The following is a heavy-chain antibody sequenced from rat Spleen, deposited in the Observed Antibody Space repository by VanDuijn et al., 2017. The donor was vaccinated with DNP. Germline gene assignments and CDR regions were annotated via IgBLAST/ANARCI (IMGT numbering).Heavy chain of an antibody. J-gene: IGHJ4*01. V-gene: IGHV3-3*01. Sequence: EVQLQESGPGLVKPSQSLSLTCSVTGYSLTSSYRWSWIRKFPGNKLEWMGSVNSAGSTNYNPSLKSRVSITRDTSKNQFFLQVNSVTTEDTATYYCARWPGYNPPYAMDAWGQGTSVTVSS. CDR3: ARWPGYNPPYAMDA. CDR2: VNSAGST. CDR1: GYSLTSSYR. D-gene: IGHD1-4*01.